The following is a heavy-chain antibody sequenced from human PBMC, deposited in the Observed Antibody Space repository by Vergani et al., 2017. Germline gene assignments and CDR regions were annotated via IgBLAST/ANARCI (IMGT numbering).Heavy chain of an antibody. V-gene: IGHV3-11*01. D-gene: IGHD5-18*01. CDR2: ISRSGSTI. CDR1: GFTFSDYY. J-gene: IGHJ4*02. Sequence: QVQLVESGGGLVKPGGSLRLSCAAPGFTFSDYYMSWIRQAPGKGLEWVYYISRSGSTIYYADSVKGRFTISRDNAKHSLYLQMNSLRAEDTAVYYCARSTDMETAIDYWGQGTLVTVSS. CDR3: ARSTDMETAIDY.